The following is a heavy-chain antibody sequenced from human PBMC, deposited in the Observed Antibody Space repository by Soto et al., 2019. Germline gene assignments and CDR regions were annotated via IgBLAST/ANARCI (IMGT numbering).Heavy chain of an antibody. CDR3: ASRDPGTSVDY. D-gene: IGHD1-7*01. CDR2: IYRTGRS. V-gene: IGHV4-4*02. CDR1: GGSFTSNNW. Sequence: PSETLSLTCAVSGGSFTSNNWWTWVRQPPGQGLEWIGEIYRTGRSNYNPSLKSRVTISLDKSENQFSLKVTSLTAADTAVYYRASRDPGTSVDYWGQGTLVTVS. J-gene: IGHJ4*02.